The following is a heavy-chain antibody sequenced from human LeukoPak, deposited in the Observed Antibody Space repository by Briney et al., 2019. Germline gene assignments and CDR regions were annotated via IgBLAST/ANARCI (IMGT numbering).Heavy chain of an antibody. J-gene: IGHJ5*02. CDR2: ISAYNGNT. Sequence: GASVKVSCKASGYTFTSYGISWVRQALGQGLEWMGWISAYNGNTNYAQKLQGRVTMTTDTSTSTAYMELRSLRSDDTAVYYCARTRQYSSSWYCWFDPWGQGTLVTVSS. CDR1: GYTFTSYG. D-gene: IGHD6-13*01. CDR3: ARTRQYSSSWYCWFDP. V-gene: IGHV1-18*01.